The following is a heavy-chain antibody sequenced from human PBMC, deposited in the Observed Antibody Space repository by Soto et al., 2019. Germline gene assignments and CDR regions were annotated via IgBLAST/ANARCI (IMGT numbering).Heavy chain of an antibody. J-gene: IGHJ4*02. D-gene: IGHD5-18*01. CDR3: ARWILDSSLDY. V-gene: IGHV3-48*02. CDR2: ISSSSTI. Sequence: EVQLVESGGGLVQPGGSLRLSCAASGFTFSSYSMNWVRQAPGKGLEWVSYISSSSTIYYADSVKGRFTISRDNAKNSLYLQMNSLRDEDTAVYYCARWILDSSLDYWGQGTLVTVSS. CDR1: GFTFSSYS.